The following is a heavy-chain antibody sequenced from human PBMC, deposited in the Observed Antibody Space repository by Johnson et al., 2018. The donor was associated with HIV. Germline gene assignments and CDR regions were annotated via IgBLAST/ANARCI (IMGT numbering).Heavy chain of an antibody. V-gene: IGHV3-13*01. J-gene: IGHJ3*02. CDR2: IGTAGDT. D-gene: IGHD3-22*01. CDR3: AKGCRCLLERTYAFDI. Sequence: VQLVESGGGLVQPGGSLRLSCAASGFTFSSYDMHWVRQATGKGLEWVSAIGTAGDTYYPGSVKGRFTISRENAKNSLYLQMNSLRAGDTAVYYCAKGCRCLLERTYAFDIWGQGTMVTVSS. CDR1: GFTFSSYD.